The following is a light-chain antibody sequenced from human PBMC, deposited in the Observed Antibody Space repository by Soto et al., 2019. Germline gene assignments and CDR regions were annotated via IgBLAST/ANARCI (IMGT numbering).Light chain of an antibody. CDR1: QSVSSN. V-gene: IGKV3-20*01. CDR2: GAS. J-gene: IGKJ1*01. Sequence: QSPATLSVYTGERATLSCRASQSVSSNLAWYQQKRGQAPRLLIYGASSRATGIPDRFSGSGSGTEFTLTISRLEPEDFAVYYCQQYGSSSWTFGQGTNVDI. CDR3: QQYGSSSWT.